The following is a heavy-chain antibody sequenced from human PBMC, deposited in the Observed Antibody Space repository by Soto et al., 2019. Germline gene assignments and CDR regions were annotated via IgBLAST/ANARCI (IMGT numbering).Heavy chain of an antibody. V-gene: IGHV1-69*13. CDR1: GGTFSSYA. D-gene: IGHD6-6*01. CDR2: IIPIFGTA. CDR3: ASAGGIAARLGFAFDI. J-gene: IGHJ3*02. Sequence: SVKVSCKASGGTFSSYAISWARQAPGQGLEWMGGIIPIFGTANYAQKFQGRVTITADESTSTAYVELSSLRSEDTAVYYCASAGGIAARLGFAFDIWGQGTMVTVSS.